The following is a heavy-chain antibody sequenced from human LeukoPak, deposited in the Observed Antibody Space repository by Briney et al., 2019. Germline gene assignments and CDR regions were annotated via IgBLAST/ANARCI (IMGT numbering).Heavy chain of an antibody. CDR1: GGSISSRSCH. J-gene: IGHJ5*02. Sequence: PSETLSLTCTVSGGSISSRSCHWGWVRQPPGKGLEWIGSIYYSGTTYYNPSLKSRVTISVDTSKNQFSLKLSPVTAADTAVYYCTREVDDSGVDHGIDLWGQGTLLSVSS. CDR2: IYYSGTT. V-gene: IGHV4-39*07. CDR3: TREVDDSGVDHGIDL. D-gene: IGHD4-17*01.